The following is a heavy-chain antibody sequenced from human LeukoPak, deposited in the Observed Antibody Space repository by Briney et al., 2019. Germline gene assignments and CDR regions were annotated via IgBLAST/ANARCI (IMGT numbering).Heavy chain of an antibody. J-gene: IGHJ4*01. CDR1: GFTFSSYS. D-gene: IGHD2-2*01. V-gene: IGHV3-21*01. CDR2: ISSRSTSI. CDR3: ARDLLWDDY. Sequence: GSPRLSCAASGFTFSSYSMNWVRQAPGKGLEWVSSISSRSTSIYYADSVKGRFTISRVNAKNSLYLQMNSLRAEDTAVYYCARDLLWDDYWGQGSLPTVPS.